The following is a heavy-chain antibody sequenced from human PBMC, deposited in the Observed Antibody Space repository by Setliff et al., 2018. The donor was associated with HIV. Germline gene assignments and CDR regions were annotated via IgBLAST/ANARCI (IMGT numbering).Heavy chain of an antibody. CDR2: IYFTGSS. CDR1: GLSIRSYY. Sequence: SETLSLTCSVSGLSIRSYYWSWIRQPPGKGLEWIGSIYFTGSSDNNPSLKSRVTLSVDTSKHQFSLKLSSVTAADTAVYYCARVQMAYAAFDVWGQGTMVTVSS. J-gene: IGHJ3*01. V-gene: IGHV4-59*01. CDR3: ARVQMAYAAFDV. D-gene: IGHD4-17*01.